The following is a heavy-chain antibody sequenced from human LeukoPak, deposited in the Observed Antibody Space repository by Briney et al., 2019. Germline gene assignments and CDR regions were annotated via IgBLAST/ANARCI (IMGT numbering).Heavy chain of an antibody. CDR2: ISGSGGST. D-gene: IGHD2-2*01. V-gene: IGHV3-23*01. Sequence: GGSLRLSCAASGFTFSSYGMSWVRQAPGNGLEWVSAISGSGGSTYYADSVKGRFTISRDNSKNTLYLQMNSLRAEDTAVYYCAKKGTGYCSSTSCSYYFDYWGQGTLVTVSS. J-gene: IGHJ4*02. CDR1: GFTFSSYG. CDR3: AKKGTGYCSSTSCSYYFDY.